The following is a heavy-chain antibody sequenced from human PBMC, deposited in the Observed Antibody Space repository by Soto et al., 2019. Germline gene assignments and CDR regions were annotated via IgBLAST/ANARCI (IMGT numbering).Heavy chain of an antibody. CDR3: ARESRDFFLWFDP. CDR2: LNVGTGNT. V-gene: IGHV1-3*01. Sequence: QVQLVQSGGEVKKPGASVKVSCKASGYIFSKYAIHWVRQVPGHKLEWMGWLNVGTGNTKYSQKFQGRVTITRDTSANTAYIELHSLTSEDTAVYYCARESRDFFLWFDPWGQGTLVTVSS. J-gene: IGHJ5*02. CDR1: GYIFSKYA.